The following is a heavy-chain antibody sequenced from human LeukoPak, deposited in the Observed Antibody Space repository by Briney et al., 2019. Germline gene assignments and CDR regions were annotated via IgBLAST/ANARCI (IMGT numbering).Heavy chain of an antibody. CDR1: GGTFSSYA. D-gene: IGHD1-1*01. Sequence: ASVKVSCRASGGTFSSYAISWVRQAPGQGLEWMGIVNPSDGSTRYAQKFQGRVTMSGDTSTSTVYMELSSLRSEDTAVYYCARDGLQTRYSWNDEGRKGWFDPWGQGTLVTVSS. J-gene: IGHJ5*02. V-gene: IGHV1-46*01. CDR2: VNPSDGST. CDR3: ARDGLQTRYSWNDEGRKGWFDP.